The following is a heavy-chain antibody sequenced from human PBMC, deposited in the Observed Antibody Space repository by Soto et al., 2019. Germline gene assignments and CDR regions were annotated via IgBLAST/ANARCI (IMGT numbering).Heavy chain of an antibody. CDR3: ARVVVPAAIRGYYYYGMDV. Sequence: PSETLSLTCTVSGGSISSGGYYWSWIRQHPGKGLEWIGYIYYSGSTYYNPSLKSRVTISVDTSKNQFSLKLSSVTAADTAVYYCARVVVPAAIRGYYYYGMDVWGQGTTVTVPS. V-gene: IGHV4-31*03. CDR1: GGSISSGGYY. CDR2: IYYSGST. J-gene: IGHJ6*02. D-gene: IGHD2-2*02.